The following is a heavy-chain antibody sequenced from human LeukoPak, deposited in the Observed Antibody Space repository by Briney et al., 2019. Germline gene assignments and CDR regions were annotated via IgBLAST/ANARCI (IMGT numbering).Heavy chain of an antibody. Sequence: SVKVSCKASGGTFSSYAISWVRQAPGQGLEWMGRIIPILGIANYAQEFQGRVTITADKSTSTAYTELSSLRSEDTAVYYCARVYSDSSGYHLWGQGTLVTVSS. CDR1: GGTFSSYA. D-gene: IGHD3-22*01. CDR2: IIPILGIA. V-gene: IGHV1-69*04. J-gene: IGHJ4*02. CDR3: ARVYSDSSGYHL.